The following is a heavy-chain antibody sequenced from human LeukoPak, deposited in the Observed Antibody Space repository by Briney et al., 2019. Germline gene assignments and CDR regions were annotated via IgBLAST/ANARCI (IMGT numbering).Heavy chain of an antibody. Sequence: GGSLRLSCAASGFTFSSYSMNWVRQAPGKGLEWVSYISSSSSTIYYADSVEGRFTISRDNAKNSLYLQMNSLRAEDTAVYYCARVLGGYSGYEGIYYFDYWGQGTLVTVSS. D-gene: IGHD5-12*01. V-gene: IGHV3-48*04. CDR3: ARVLGGYSGYEGIYYFDY. CDR2: ISSSSSTI. CDR1: GFTFSSYS. J-gene: IGHJ4*02.